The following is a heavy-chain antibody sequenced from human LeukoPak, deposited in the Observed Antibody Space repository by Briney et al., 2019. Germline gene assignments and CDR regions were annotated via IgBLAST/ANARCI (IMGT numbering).Heavy chain of an antibody. V-gene: IGHV4-39*01. CDR3: ARQDGYCSSTSCTGYFDS. J-gene: IGHJ4*02. Sequence: PSETLSLTCTVSGGSISSSNYYWGWIRQPPGKGLEWLGNIYYSGSTYYNPSLKSRVTISVDTSKNQSSLKLSSVTATDTAVYYCARQDGYCSSTSCTGYFDSWGQGTLVTVSS. CDR2: IYYSGST. D-gene: IGHD2-2*03. CDR1: GGSISSSNYY.